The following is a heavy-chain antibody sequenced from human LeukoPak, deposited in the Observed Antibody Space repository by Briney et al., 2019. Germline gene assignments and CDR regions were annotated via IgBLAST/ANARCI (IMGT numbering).Heavy chain of an antibody. CDR2: IYYSGST. Sequence: SETLSLTCTVSGGSISSYYWSWIRQPPGKGLEWIGYIYYSGSTNYNPSLKSRVTISVDTSKNQFSLKLSSVTAADTAVYYCARTRPVVVAATWRYYFDYWGQGTLVTVSS. J-gene: IGHJ4*02. CDR1: GGSISSYY. CDR3: ARTRPVVVAATWRYYFDY. D-gene: IGHD2-15*01. V-gene: IGHV4-59*08.